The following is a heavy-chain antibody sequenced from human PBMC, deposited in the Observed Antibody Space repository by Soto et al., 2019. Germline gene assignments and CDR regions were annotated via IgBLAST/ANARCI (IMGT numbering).Heavy chain of an antibody. J-gene: IGHJ5*02. Sequence: QLQLQESGSGLVRPSQTLSLTCAVSGGSISSGGYSWSWIRQPPGKGLEWIGYIYHSGSTYYNPSLKSRVTISVDRSKNQFSLKLSSVTAADTAVYYCARDNRYCSGGSCYSGWFDPWGQGTLVTVSS. CDR1: GGSISSGGYS. V-gene: IGHV4-30-2*01. CDR2: IYHSGST. CDR3: ARDNRYCSGGSCYSGWFDP. D-gene: IGHD2-15*01.